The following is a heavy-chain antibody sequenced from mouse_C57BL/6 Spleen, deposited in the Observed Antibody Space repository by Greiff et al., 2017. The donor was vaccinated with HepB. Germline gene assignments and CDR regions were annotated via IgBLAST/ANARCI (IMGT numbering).Heavy chain of an antibody. Sequence: VQLQQSGPVLVKPGASVKMSCKASGYTFTDYYMNWVKQSHGKSLEWIGVINPYNGGTSYNQKFKGKATLTVDKSSSTAYMELNSLTSEDSAVYYCARRGYGNFPAMDYWGQGTSVTVSS. D-gene: IGHD2-10*02. CDR2: INPYNGGT. J-gene: IGHJ4*01. CDR3: ARRGYGNFPAMDY. V-gene: IGHV1-19*01. CDR1: GYTFTDYY.